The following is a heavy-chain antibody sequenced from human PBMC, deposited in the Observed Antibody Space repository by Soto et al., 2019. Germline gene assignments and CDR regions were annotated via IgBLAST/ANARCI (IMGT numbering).Heavy chain of an antibody. CDR1: GESIRSGGYY. V-gene: IGHV4-31*03. J-gene: IGHJ5*02. CDR3: ARDWVVRGVVQNPNWFDP. Sequence: HVQLQESGPGLVKPSQTLSLTCTVSGESIRSGGYYWSWIRQHPGKGLEWIGCVYYSGSTYYNSSLKSRVTISVDTSKNQFSLQLSSVTAADTAVYYCARDWVVRGVVQNPNWFDPWGQGTLVTVSS. CDR2: VYYSGST. D-gene: IGHD3-10*01.